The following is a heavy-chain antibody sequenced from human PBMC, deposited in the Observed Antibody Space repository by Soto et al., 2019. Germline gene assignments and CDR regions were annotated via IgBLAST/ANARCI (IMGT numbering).Heavy chain of an antibody. Sequence: EVQLVESGGGLVQPGGSVRLSCAASGFTFSSYWMSWVRQAPGKGLEWVANINQDGSEKFYVDSEKGRFTISRDNAKKSLYLQMNTLRVEDTAVYYCARDGSSSWYSYYYNGMDVWGQGTTVTVSS. D-gene: IGHD6-13*01. CDR3: ARDGSSSWYSYYYNGMDV. CDR2: INQDGSEK. CDR1: GFTFSSYW. J-gene: IGHJ6*02. V-gene: IGHV3-7*05.